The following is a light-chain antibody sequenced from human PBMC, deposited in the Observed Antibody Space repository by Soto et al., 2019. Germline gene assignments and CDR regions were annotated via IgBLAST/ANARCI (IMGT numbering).Light chain of an antibody. CDR1: SSDVGGYNY. CDR2: DVS. J-gene: IGLJ1*01. V-gene: IGLV2-14*03. CDR3: SSYTNSNTRQIV. Sequence: QSALTQPASVSGSPGQSITISCTGTSSDVGGYNYVSWYQHHPGKAPKLMIFDVSNRPSGVSNRFSGSKSGNTASLTISGLQPEDEADYYCSSYTNSNTRQIVFGTGTKVTVL.